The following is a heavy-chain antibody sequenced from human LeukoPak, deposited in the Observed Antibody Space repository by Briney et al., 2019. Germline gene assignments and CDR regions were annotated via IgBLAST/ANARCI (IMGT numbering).Heavy chain of an antibody. V-gene: IGHV4-59*01. CDR3: ARSPYAGDYEQGFDY. Sequence: SETLSLTCTVSGGSISSYYWSWIRQPPGRGLEWIGYIYYSGSTNYNPSLKSRVTISVDTSKNQFSLKLSSVTAADTAVYYCARSPYAGDYEQGFDYWGQGTLVTVSS. CDR2: IYYSGST. J-gene: IGHJ4*02. D-gene: IGHD4-17*01. CDR1: GGSISSYY.